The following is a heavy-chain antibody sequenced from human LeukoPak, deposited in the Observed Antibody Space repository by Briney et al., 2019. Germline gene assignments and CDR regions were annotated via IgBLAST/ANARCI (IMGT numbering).Heavy chain of an antibody. CDR1: GGPISSSSYY. D-gene: IGHD6-13*01. CDR2: IYYSGST. CDR3: ASRRAAAYWYFDL. Sequence: SETLSLTCTVSGGPISSSSYYWGWIRQPPGKGLEWIGSIYYSGSTYYNPSLKSRVTISVDTSKNQFSLKLSSVTAADTAVYYCASRRAAAYWYFDLWGRGTLVTVSS. J-gene: IGHJ2*01. V-gene: IGHV4-39*07.